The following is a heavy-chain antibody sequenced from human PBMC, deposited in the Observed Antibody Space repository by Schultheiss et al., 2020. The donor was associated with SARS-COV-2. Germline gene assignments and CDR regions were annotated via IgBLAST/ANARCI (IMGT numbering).Heavy chain of an antibody. CDR3: ARLRRRPRPLWIFDYCMDV. Sequence: GESLKISCKGSGYSFTSYWIGWVRQMPGKGLAWMGIIYPGDSDTRYSPSFQGQVTISADKSISTAYLQWSSLKASDTAMYYCARLRRRPRPLWIFDYCMDVWGQGTTVTVSS. D-gene: IGHD3-3*01. V-gene: IGHV5-51*01. CDR2: IYPGDSDT. J-gene: IGHJ6*02. CDR1: GYSFTSYW.